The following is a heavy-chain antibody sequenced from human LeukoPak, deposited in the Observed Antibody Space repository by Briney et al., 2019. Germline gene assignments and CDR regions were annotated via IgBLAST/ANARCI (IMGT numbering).Heavy chain of an antibody. J-gene: IGHJ4*02. CDR3: ARARGSYYDY. V-gene: IGHV3-7*05. CDR1: GFTFSGYW. D-gene: IGHD3-16*01. CDR2: IKQDGSDK. Sequence: PGGSLRLSCAASGFTFSGYWMSWVRQAPGKGLEWVANIKQDGSDKHYVDSVKGRFTISRDNAKNSLFLQMNSLRAEDTAVYYCARARGSYYDYWGQGTLVTVSS.